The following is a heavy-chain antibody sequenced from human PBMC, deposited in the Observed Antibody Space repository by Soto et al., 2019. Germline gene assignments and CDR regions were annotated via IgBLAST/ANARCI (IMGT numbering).Heavy chain of an antibody. CDR2: ISYDGSNK. V-gene: IGHV3-30-3*01. Sequence: QVQLVESGGGVVQPGRSLRLSCAASGFTFSSYAMHWVRQAPGKGLEWVAVISYDGSNKYYADSVKGRFTISRDNSKNTLYLQMNSLRAEDTAVYYCARDQCRDMIDSNCDFDYWGQGTLVTVSS. D-gene: IGHD4-4*01. J-gene: IGHJ4*02. CDR3: ARDQCRDMIDSNCDFDY. CDR1: GFTFSSYA.